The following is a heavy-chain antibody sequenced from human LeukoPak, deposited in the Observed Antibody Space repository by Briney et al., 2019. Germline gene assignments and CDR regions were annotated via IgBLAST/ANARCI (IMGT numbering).Heavy chain of an antibody. V-gene: IGHV3-53*01. CDR1: GLTVSSNY. Sequence: GGSLRLSCTASGLTVSSNYMSWVRQAPGKGLEWVSEIYSDGTTYYAASVKGRFSISRDNSKNTVYLQMNSLRVEDTAVYYCARDRNTDFWSGYYTNYFDYWGQGTLVTVSS. CDR3: ARDRNTDFWSGYYTNYFDY. CDR2: IYSDGTT. J-gene: IGHJ4*02. D-gene: IGHD3-3*01.